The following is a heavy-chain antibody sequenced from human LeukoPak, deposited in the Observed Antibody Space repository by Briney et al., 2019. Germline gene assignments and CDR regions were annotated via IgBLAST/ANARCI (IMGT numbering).Heavy chain of an antibody. V-gene: IGHV1-18*01. CDR2: ISAYNGNT. D-gene: IGHD3-9*01. CDR3: ARDQYYDTLTGLNLNYFDY. J-gene: IGHJ4*02. CDR1: GYTFTSYG. Sequence: ASVKVSCKASGYTFTSYGISWVRQAPGQGLEWMGWISAYNGNTKYVQKLQGRVTMTTDTSTSTAYMELRSLRSDDTAVYYCARDQYYDTLTGLNLNYFDYWGQGTLVTVSS.